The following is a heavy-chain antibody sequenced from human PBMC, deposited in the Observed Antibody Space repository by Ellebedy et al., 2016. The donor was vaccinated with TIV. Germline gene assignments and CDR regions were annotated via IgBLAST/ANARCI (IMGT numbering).Heavy chain of an antibody. V-gene: IGHV1-3*01. CDR3: ARYRIRGDGILFDY. CDR1: GYTFTNYA. J-gene: IGHJ4*02. D-gene: IGHD5-24*01. CDR2: INPGNDET. Sequence: AASVKVSCKASGYTFTNYAMHWVRQAPGQRLEWMGWINPGNDETKLSQKFKGRVTITGDTSASTVSMELSSLTSEDTAVYYCARYRIRGDGILFDYWGQGTLVTVSS.